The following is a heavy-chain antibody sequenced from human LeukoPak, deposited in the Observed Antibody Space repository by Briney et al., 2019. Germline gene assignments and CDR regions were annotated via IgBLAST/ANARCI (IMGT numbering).Heavy chain of an antibody. J-gene: IGHJ6*03. CDR1: GNAFPNLW. CDR2: ISPGDSDT. V-gene: IGHV5-51*07. CDR3: ARPALYCSSTVCPPYMDV. Sequence: GESLMISCEASGNAFPNLWIGWVHQKPGKGLEYMGMISPGDSDTRYNPSFQGQVTISADKSISTAYLQWGSLKASDTATYYCARPALYCSSTVCPPYMDVWGKGTTVTVSS. D-gene: IGHD2-2*01.